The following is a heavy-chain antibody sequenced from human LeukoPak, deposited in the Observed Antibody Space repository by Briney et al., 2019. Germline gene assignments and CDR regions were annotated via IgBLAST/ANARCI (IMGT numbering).Heavy chain of an antibody. J-gene: IGHJ4*02. CDR2: ISAYNGNT. V-gene: IGHV1-18*01. CDR1: GYTFTSYG. D-gene: IGHD2-2*01. Sequence: GASVKVSCKASGYTFTSYGISWVRQAPGQGLEWMGWISAYNGNTNYAQKLQGRVTMTTDTSTSTAYMGLRSLRSDDTAVYYCASGGEYCSSTSCPLDYWGQGTLVTVSS. CDR3: ASGGEYCSSTSCPLDY.